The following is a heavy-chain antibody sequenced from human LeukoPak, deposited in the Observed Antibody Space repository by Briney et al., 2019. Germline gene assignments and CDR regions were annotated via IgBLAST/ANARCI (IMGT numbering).Heavy chain of an antibody. V-gene: IGHV4-59*08. CDR3: ARSPSRDGYNNIILFEN. CDR1: GGSISNYY. CDR2: IYYIGST. Sequence: PSETLSLTCTVSGGSISNYYWSWIRQPPGKGLEWIGYIYYIGSTDYNPSLKSRVTISVDTSENHFSLMLTFVTAADTAVYYCARSPSRDGYNNIILFENWGQGTLVPVSS. J-gene: IGHJ4*02. D-gene: IGHD5-24*01.